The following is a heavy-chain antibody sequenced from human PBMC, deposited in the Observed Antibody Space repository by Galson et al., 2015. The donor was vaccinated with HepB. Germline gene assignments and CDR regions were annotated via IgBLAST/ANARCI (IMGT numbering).Heavy chain of an antibody. J-gene: IGHJ4*02. CDR2: INPSGGST. V-gene: IGHV1-46*01. CDR3: ARDLIGYINF. Sequence: SVKVSCKASGYTLTTYYIHWVRQAPGQGLEWMGMINPSGGSTTYAQKFQGRVTMTRDTSTSTVYMELSSLRSEDTAVYFCARDLIGYINFWGQGTLVTVSS. D-gene: IGHD5-24*01. CDR1: GYTLTTYY.